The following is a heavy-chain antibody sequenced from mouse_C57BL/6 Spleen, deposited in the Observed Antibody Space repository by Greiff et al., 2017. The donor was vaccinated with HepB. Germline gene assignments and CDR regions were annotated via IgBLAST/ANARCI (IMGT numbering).Heavy chain of an antibody. V-gene: IGHV1-9*01. D-gene: IGHD2-2*01. Sequence: QVQLKQSGAELMKPGASVKLSCKATGFTFTGYWIEWVKQRPGHGLEWIGEILPGSGSTNYNEKFKGKATFTADTSSNTAYMQLSSLTTEDSAVCYCARSETTRVTTGFGYWGQGTTLTVSS. CDR2: ILPGSGST. CDR3: ARSETTRVTTGFGY. CDR1: GFTFTGYW. J-gene: IGHJ2*01.